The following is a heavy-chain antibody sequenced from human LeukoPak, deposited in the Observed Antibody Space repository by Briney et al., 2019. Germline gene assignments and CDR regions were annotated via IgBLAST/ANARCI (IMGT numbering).Heavy chain of an antibody. V-gene: IGHV3-23*01. CDR1: GFTFSTYA. J-gene: IGHJ3*02. D-gene: IGHD2-2*02. CDR2: ITDSGGNT. CDR3: ARELGYCSSTSCYTQGAFDI. Sequence: GGSLRLSCAASGFTFSTYAMSWVRQAPGKGLEWVSAITDSGGNTYYAAPVKGRFTISRDNAKNSLYLQMNSLRAEDTAVYYCARELGYCSSTSCYTQGAFDIWGQGTMITVSS.